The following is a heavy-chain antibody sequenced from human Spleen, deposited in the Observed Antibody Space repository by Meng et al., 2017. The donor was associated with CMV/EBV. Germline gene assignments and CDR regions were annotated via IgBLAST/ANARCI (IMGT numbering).Heavy chain of an antibody. CDR2: IYYSGST. CDR3: ARLGYCSSTSCLAFDY. CDR1: TISSSYY. V-gene: IGHV4-39*01. J-gene: IGHJ4*02. Sequence: TISSSYYWGWIRQPPGKGLEWIGSIYYSGSTYYNPSLKSRVTISVDTSKNQFSLKLSSVTAADTAVYYCARLGYCSSTSCLAFDYWGQGTLVTVSS. D-gene: IGHD2-2*01.